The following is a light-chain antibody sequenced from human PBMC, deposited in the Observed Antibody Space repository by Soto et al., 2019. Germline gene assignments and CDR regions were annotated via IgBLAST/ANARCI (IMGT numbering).Light chain of an antibody. CDR1: SSDVGNYKY. J-gene: IGLJ1*01. Sequence: QSVLTQPASVSGSPGQSITISCTGTSSDVGNYKYVSWYQQHPGKAPKLMIYEVSNRPSGVSNRFSGSKSGNTASLTVSGLQAEDQPDYYCFSYTSSGTYVFGTGTKVTVL. CDR3: FSYTSSGTYV. CDR2: EVS. V-gene: IGLV2-14*01.